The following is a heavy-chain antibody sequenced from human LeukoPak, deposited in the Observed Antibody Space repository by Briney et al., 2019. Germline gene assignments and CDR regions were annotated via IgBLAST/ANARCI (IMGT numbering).Heavy chain of an antibody. CDR1: GFTFSSYA. D-gene: IGHD3-10*01. V-gene: IGHV3-30*04. CDR3: ARGLWFGELYFDY. CDR2: ISYDGSNK. J-gene: IGHJ4*02. Sequence: GGSLRLSCAASGFTFSSYAMHWVRQAPGKGLEWVAVISYDGSNKYYADSVKGRFTISRDNSKNTLYLQMNSLRAEDTAVYYCARGLWFGELYFDYWGQGTLVTVSS.